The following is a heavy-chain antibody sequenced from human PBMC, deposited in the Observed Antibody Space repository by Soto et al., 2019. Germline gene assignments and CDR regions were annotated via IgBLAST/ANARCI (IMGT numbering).Heavy chain of an antibody. D-gene: IGHD2-15*01. J-gene: IGHJ6*03. CDR1: GGSFSGYY. V-gene: IGHV4-34*01. Sequence: PSETLSLTCAVYGGSFSGYYWSWIRQPPGKGLEWIGEFNNSGSTIYNPSLKSRVTLSVATSKYQFSLKLSFVTAADSVFFYCARGGARYSDYYYYMDVWGKGTTVTVSS. CDR2: FNNSGST. CDR3: ARGGARYSDYYYYMDV.